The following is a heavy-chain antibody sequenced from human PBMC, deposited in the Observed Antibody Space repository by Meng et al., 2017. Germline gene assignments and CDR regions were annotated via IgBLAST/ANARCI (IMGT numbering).Heavy chain of an antibody. Sequence: VKPVQSGAGVKKPGASVKVSCKPSGYNFPDYYIHWVRRAPGQGLEWMGRINPKSGDTHYAQKFQARVTMTGDTSISTAYMELSGLRSDDTAMYYCARDEDISAAGKLFSDYWGQGTLVTVSS. D-gene: IGHD6-25*01. J-gene: IGHJ4*02. V-gene: IGHV1-2*06. CDR3: ARDEDISAAGKLFSDY. CDR2: INPKSGDT. CDR1: GYNFPDYY.